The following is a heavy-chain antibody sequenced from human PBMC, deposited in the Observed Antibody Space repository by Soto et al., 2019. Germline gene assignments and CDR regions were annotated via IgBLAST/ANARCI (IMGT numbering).Heavy chain of an antibody. CDR2: IYYSGSA. J-gene: IGHJ5*02. D-gene: IGHD2-2*01. CDR1: GGSISSVSYY. CDR3: ARLHCNSPNCVPLDP. Sequence: QLQLQESGPGLVKPSETLSLTCSVSGGSISSVSYYWGWIRQPPGKGLEWIGSIYYSGSAYYSPLLKCRVTLSVVTSRSQLSLELRSVTAAVTAVYYCARLHCNSPNCVPLDPWGQGTLVTVSS. V-gene: IGHV4-39*01.